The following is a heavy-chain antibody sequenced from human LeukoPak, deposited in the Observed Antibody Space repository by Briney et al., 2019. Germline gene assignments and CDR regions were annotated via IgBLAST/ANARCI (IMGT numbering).Heavy chain of an antibody. CDR1: GFTFSSYG. CDR2: MSYDGSNR. D-gene: IGHD3-22*01. CDR3: AKLSWYYYDSSGYL. V-gene: IGHV3-30*18. J-gene: IGHJ4*02. Sequence: GRSLRLSCAASGFTFSSYGMHWVRQAPGKGLEWVALMSYDGSNRYYADSVKGRFTISRDNSKNTLYLQMNSLRAEDTAVYYCAKLSWYYYDSSGYLWGQGTLVTVSS.